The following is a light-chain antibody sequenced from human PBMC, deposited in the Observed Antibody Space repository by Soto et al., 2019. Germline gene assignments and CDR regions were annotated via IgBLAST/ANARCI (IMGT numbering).Light chain of an antibody. V-gene: IGLV2-23*01. J-gene: IGLJ2*01. CDR1: STDVGSYNL. Sequence: QSALTQPASVSGSPGQSITISCTGTSTDVGSYNLVSWYQQHPGKAPKLIIYEGVKRPSGVSNRFSGSKSGDTASLTISGLQAADEAYYYCCSYAGRNTVIFGGGTKVTVL. CDR3: CSYAGRNTVI. CDR2: EGV.